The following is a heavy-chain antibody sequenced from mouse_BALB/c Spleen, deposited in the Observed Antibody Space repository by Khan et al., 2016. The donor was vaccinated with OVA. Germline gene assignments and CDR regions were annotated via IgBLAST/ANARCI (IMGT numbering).Heavy chain of an antibody. CDR3: ARRCLRWDFDY. CDR2: INPSTGYT. Sequence: QVQLQQSGAELAKPGASVKMSCKASGYTFINYWILWVKQRPGQGLEWIGYINPSTGYTEYNQNFKDKATLTADKSSSTAYMQLSSLTSEDYAVYDCARRCLRWDFDYWGQGTTLTVSS. J-gene: IGHJ2*01. V-gene: IGHV1-7*01. D-gene: IGHD1-1*01. CDR1: GYTFINYW.